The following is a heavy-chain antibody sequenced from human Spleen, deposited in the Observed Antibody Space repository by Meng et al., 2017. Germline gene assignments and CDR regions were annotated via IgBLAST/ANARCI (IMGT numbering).Heavy chain of an antibody. CDR1: ADSISRYY. CDR3: ATSFSGYAFDY. J-gene: IGHJ4*02. CDR2: IYYSGST. D-gene: IGHD5-12*01. Sequence: QVRQQEAGPGLVKPSDTLSLTCTISADSISRYYWSWIRQPPGKGLEWIGYIYYSGSTNYNPSLKSRVTVLADTSKNHFSLRLSSVTAADTAVYYCATSFSGYAFDYWGQGALVTVSS. V-gene: IGHV4-59*01.